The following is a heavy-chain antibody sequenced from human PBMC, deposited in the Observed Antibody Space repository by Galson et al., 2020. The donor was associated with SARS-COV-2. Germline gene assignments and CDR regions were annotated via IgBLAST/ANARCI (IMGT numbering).Heavy chain of an antibody. D-gene: IGHD5-18*01. CDR3: ARDGTAMVTNGFDI. J-gene: IGHJ3*02. Sequence: ASVKVSCKASGYNFTGYYMHWVRQAPGQGLEWMGWINPNSGGTNYAQKFQGRVTMTRDTSISIAYMELSRLRSDDTAVYYCARDGTAMVTNGFDIWGQGTMVTVSS. CDR2: INPNSGGT. V-gene: IGHV1-2*02. CDR1: GYNFTGYY.